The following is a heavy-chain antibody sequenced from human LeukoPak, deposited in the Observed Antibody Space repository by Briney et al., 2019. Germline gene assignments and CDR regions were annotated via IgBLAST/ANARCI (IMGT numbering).Heavy chain of an antibody. D-gene: IGHD2-15*01. Sequence: QPGGSLRLSCTASGFTFGDYAMSWFRQAPGKGLEWVSVSYSGGTTYYADSVKGRFTISRDNSKNKLYLQMNSLRVEDTAVYYCARGGGMKNFDYWGQGALVAVSS. CDR2: SYSGGTT. V-gene: IGHV3-53*01. J-gene: IGHJ4*02. CDR1: GFTFGDYA. CDR3: ARGGGMKNFDY.